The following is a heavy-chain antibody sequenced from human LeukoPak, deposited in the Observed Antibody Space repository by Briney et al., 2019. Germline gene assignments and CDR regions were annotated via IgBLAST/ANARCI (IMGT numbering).Heavy chain of an antibody. D-gene: IGHD2-21*01. J-gene: IGHJ3*02. CDR2: IYSGGTT. CDR3: ARSLIADGAFDI. CDR1: GFTVSSNY. Sequence: PGGSLRLSCAASGFTVSSNYMSWVRQAPGKGLEWVSVIYSGGTTYYAESVKGRFTISRDNAKNSLFLQMNSLRAEDTAVYYCARSLIADGAFDIWGQGTMVTVSS. V-gene: IGHV3-53*01.